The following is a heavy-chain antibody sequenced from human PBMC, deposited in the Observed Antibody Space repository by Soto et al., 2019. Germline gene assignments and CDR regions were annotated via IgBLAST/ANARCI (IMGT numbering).Heavy chain of an antibody. CDR3: ASARFDS. CDR1: GGSFSANY. CDR2: INHSGST. Sequence: QVQLQQWGAGLLQPSETLSLTCAVFGGSFSANYWTWIRQPPGKGLEWVGEINHSGSTNYNPSLTARVTISVDTSKNQFSLRLSSVTAADTAVYYCASARFDSWGQGILVTVSS. J-gene: IGHJ4*02. V-gene: IGHV4-34*01.